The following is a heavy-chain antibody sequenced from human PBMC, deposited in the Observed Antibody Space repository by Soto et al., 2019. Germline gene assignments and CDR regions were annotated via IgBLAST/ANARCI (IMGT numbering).Heavy chain of an antibody. CDR1: GFTFSGYP. D-gene: IGHD4-4*01. CDR2: ISGSGDTP. Sequence: DVQLLESGGDLVQPGGSLRLSCVGSGFTFSGYPMNWVRQAPGKGLEWVSAISGSGDTPYYADSVKGRFSISRDNSKNTLYLQMSSLRAEDTAIYYCAKYRWGATTVRSINWGQGTLVIVSS. J-gene: IGHJ4*02. V-gene: IGHV3-23*01. CDR3: AKYRWGATTVRSIN.